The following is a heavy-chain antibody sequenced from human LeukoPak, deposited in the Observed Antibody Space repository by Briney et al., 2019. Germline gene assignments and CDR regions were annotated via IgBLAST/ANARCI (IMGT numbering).Heavy chain of an antibody. Sequence: GGSLRLSCAASGFTFSSYWMNWARQAPGKGLEWVASINHNGNVNYYVDSVKGRFTVSRDNAKNSLYLQMSNLRAEDTAVYFCARGGGLDVWGQGATVTVSS. D-gene: IGHD3-16*01. CDR2: INHNGNVN. V-gene: IGHV3-7*03. CDR1: GFTFSSYW. CDR3: ARGGGLDV. J-gene: IGHJ6*02.